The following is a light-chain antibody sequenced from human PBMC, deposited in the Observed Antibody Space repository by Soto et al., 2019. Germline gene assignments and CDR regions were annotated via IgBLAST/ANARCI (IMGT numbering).Light chain of an antibody. V-gene: IGKV3-20*01. Sequence: EIVLTQSPGTLSLSPGERATLSCRASQSVSSSYLAWYQQKPGQAPRLLIYGASSRATGIPDRLSGSGSGTDFTLTISRLEPEDFAVYYCQQYGSSLWTFGQGTKADIK. CDR3: QQYGSSLWT. J-gene: IGKJ1*01. CDR2: GAS. CDR1: QSVSSSY.